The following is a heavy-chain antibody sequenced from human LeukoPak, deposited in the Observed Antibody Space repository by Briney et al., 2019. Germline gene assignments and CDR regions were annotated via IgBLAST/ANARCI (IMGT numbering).Heavy chain of an antibody. Sequence: ASVTVSCTASGYTFTGYYMHWVRQAPGQGLEWMGWINPNSGGTNYAQKFQGRVTMTRDTSISTAYMELSRLRSDDTAVYYCARGLYCSSTSCYYGMDVWGQGTTVTVSS. D-gene: IGHD2-2*01. J-gene: IGHJ6*02. CDR2: INPNSGGT. CDR1: GYTFTGYY. CDR3: ARGLYCSSTSCYYGMDV. V-gene: IGHV1-2*02.